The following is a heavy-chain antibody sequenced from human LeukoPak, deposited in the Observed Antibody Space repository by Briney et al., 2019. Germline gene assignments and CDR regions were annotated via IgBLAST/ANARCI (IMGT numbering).Heavy chain of an antibody. V-gene: IGHV3-7*04. Sequence: GGSLRLPCAASGFPFSGHWMSWVRQASGKGLEWVDNINQDGGEKYYVDSMKGRFTISRDNAENSLFLQMNSLGVEDTAVDYCVRGGSNFFSWGQGTLVTVSS. CDR3: VRGGSNFFS. CDR2: INQDGGEK. D-gene: IGHD3-16*01. J-gene: IGHJ4*02. CDR1: GFPFSGHW.